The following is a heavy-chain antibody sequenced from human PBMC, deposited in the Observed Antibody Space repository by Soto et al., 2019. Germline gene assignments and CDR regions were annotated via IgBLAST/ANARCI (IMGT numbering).Heavy chain of an antibody. CDR2: INHSGST. V-gene: IGHV4-34*01. Sequence: LSLTCAVYGGSFSGYYWSWIRQPPGKGLEWIGEINHSGSTNYNPSLKSRVTISVDTSKNQFSLKLSSVTAADTAVYYCARGGYSNLDYYYGMDVWGQGTTVTVSS. D-gene: IGHD4-4*01. CDR1: GGSFSGYY. CDR3: ARGGYSNLDYYYGMDV. J-gene: IGHJ6*02.